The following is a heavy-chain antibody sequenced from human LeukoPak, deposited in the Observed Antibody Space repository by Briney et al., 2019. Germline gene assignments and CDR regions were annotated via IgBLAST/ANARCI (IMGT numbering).Heavy chain of an antibody. CDR3: AKELGYCSSTSCYGPIDY. CDR2: ISSSGSTI. Sequence: GGSLRLSCAASGFTFSSYEMNWVRQAPGKGLEWVSYISSSGSTIYYADSVKGRFTISRDNAKNSLYLQMNSLRAEDTAVYYCAKELGYCSSTSCYGPIDYWGQGTLVTVSS. CDR1: GFTFSSYE. D-gene: IGHD2-2*01. J-gene: IGHJ4*02. V-gene: IGHV3-48*03.